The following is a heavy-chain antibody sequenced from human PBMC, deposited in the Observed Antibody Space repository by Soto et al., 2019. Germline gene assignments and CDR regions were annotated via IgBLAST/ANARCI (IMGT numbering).Heavy chain of an antibody. J-gene: IGHJ5*02. V-gene: IGHV4-59*01. CDR2: IYYSGST. Sequence: PSETLSLTCTVSGGSISSYYWSWIRQPPGKGLEWIGYIYYSGSTNYNPSLKSRITISVDTSKNQFSLKLSSVTAADTAVYYCARDNIEDSSGRLAFGPYNWFDPWGQGTLVTVSS. CDR3: ARDNIEDSSGRLAFGPYNWFDP. D-gene: IGHD6-19*01. CDR1: GGSISSYY.